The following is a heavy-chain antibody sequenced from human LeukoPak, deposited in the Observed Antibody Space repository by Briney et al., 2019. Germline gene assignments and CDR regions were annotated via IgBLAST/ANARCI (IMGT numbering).Heavy chain of an antibody. V-gene: IGHV3-7*01. CDR1: GFTFSSYW. D-gene: IGHD2-15*01. CDR3: ARDQGYCSGGSCYTLLDY. CDR2: IKQDGSEK. J-gene: IGHJ4*02. Sequence: GSLRLSCAASGFTFSSYWMSWVRQAPGKGREWVANIKQDGSEKYYVDSVKGRFTISRDNAKNSLYLQMSSLRAEDTAVYYCARDQGYCSGGSCYTLLDYWGQGTLVTVSS.